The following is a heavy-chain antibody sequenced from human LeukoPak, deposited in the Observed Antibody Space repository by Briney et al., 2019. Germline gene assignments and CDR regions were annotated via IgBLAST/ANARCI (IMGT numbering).Heavy chain of an antibody. CDR1: GFTFSSYS. J-gene: IGHJ2*01. D-gene: IGHD6-6*01. V-gene: IGHV3-30*18. CDR3: AKHELGYFDL. CDR2: VSYDGSKK. Sequence: GGSLRLSCAASGFTFSSYSMNWVRQAPGKGLEWVAVVSYDGSKKYYADSVKGRFTISRDNSKNTLYLQMNSLRAEDTAVYYCAKHELGYFDLWGRGTLVTVSS.